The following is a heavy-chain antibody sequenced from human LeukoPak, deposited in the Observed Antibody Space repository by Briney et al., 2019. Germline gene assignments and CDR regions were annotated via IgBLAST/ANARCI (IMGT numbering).Heavy chain of an antibody. D-gene: IGHD6-13*01. CDR3: AREQQLVRFIDY. J-gene: IGHJ4*02. CDR2: IHYSGST. CDR1: GGSISSYY. Sequence: PSETLSLTCTVSGGSISSYYWNWIRRPPGKGLEWIGYIHYSGSTNYNPSLKSRVTISVDTSKNQFSLKLSSVTAADTAVYYCAREQQLVRFIDYWGQGTLVTVSS. V-gene: IGHV4-59*12.